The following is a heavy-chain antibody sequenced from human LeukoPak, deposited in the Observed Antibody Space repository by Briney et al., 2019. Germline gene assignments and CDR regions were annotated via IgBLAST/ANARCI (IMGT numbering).Heavy chain of an antibody. CDR1: GFTFSSYA. CDR3: ARVENCGGDCYLYYFDY. CDR2: ISGSGGST. J-gene: IGHJ4*02. Sequence: GGSLRLSCAASGFTFSSYAMSWVRQAPGKGLEWVSAISGSGGSTYYADSVKGRFTISRDNSKNTLYLQMNSLRAEDTAVYYCARVENCGGDCYLYYFDYWGQGTLVTVSS. D-gene: IGHD2-21*02. V-gene: IGHV3-23*01.